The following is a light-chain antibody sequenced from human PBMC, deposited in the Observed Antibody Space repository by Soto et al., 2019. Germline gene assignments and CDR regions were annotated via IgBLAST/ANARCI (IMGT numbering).Light chain of an antibody. Sequence: QSALTQPASVSGSPGQSITISCTGTSSDVGGYNYVSWYQQHPGKVPKLMIYEVSNRPSGVSIRFSGSKSGNTASLSISGLQAEDEADYHCSSYTNTSPLYVFGTGTKLTVL. CDR3: SSYTNTSPLYV. V-gene: IGLV2-14*01. CDR2: EVS. CDR1: SSDVGGYNY. J-gene: IGLJ1*01.